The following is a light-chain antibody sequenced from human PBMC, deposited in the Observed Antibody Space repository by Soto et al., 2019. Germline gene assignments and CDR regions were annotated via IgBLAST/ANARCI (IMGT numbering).Light chain of an antibody. CDR1: SSDVGGYNY. J-gene: IGLJ1*01. CDR3: SSYTSSSTLHV. V-gene: IGLV2-14*01. Sequence: QSALTQPASVSGSPGQSITISCTGTSSDVGGYNYVSWYQQDPGKAPKLMIYEVNNRPSGVSNRFSGSKSGNTASLTISGLQAEDEADYYCSSYTSSSTLHVFGTGTKVTVL. CDR2: EVN.